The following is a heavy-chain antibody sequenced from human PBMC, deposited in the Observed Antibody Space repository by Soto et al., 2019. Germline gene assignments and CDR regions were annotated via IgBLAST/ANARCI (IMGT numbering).Heavy chain of an antibody. CDR1: GFTFSSYA. CDR3: AKDRIVGATIMAPDAFDI. J-gene: IGHJ3*02. CDR2: ISGSGGST. D-gene: IGHD1-26*01. Sequence: PGGSLRLSCAASGFTFSSYAMSWVRQAPGKGLEWVSAISGSGGSTYYADSVKGRFTISRDNSKNTLYLQMNSLRAEDTAVYYCAKDRIVGATIMAPDAFDIWGQGTMVTVSS. V-gene: IGHV3-23*01.